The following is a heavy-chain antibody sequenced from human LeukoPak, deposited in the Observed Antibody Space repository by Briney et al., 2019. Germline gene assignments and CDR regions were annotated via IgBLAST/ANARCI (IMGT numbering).Heavy chain of an antibody. J-gene: IGHJ6*04. D-gene: IGHD2-15*01. CDR2: ISYDGSNK. V-gene: IGHV3-30*04. CDR3: ARDRLPGCSGGSCCSYYYYGMDV. Sequence: GRSLRLSCAASGFTFSSYAMHWVRQAPGKGLEWVAVISYDGSNKYYADSVKGRFTISRDNSKNTLYLQMNSLRAEDTAVYYCARDRLPGCSGGSCCSYYYYGMDVWGKGTTVTVSS. CDR1: GFTFSSYA.